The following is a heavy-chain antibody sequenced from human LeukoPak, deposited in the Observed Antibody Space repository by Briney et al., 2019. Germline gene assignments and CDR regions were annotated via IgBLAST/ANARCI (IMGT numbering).Heavy chain of an antibody. J-gene: IGHJ3*02. CDR3: ARSPPGIAVAGGAFDI. CDR1: GYTFTSYG. V-gene: IGHV1-18*01. CDR2: ISAYNGNT. D-gene: IGHD6-19*01. Sequence: ASVKVSCKASGYTFTSYGISWVRQAPGQGPEWMGWISAYNGNTNYAQKLQGRVTMTTDTSTSTAYMELRSLRSDDTAVYYCARSPPGIAVAGGAFDIWGQGTMVTVSS.